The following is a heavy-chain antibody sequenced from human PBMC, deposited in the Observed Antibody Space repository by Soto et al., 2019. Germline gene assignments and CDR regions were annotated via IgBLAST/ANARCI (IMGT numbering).Heavy chain of an antibody. D-gene: IGHD2-15*01. CDR3: ARDLEDSRYCSGGSCYSGY. CDR1: GGTFSSYT. CDR2: IIPILGIA. V-gene: IGHV1-69*04. J-gene: IGHJ4*02. Sequence: GASVKVSCKASGGTFSSYTISWVRQAPGQGLEWMGRIIPILGIANYAQKFQGRVTITADKSTSTAYMELSSLRSEDTAVYYCARDLEDSRYCSGGSCYSGYWGQGTLVTAPQ.